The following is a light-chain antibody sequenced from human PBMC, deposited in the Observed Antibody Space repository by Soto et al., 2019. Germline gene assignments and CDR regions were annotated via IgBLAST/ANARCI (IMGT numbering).Light chain of an antibody. Sequence: EILLTQSPCTLSSSPGERATLSCRASHSVISSYLAWYQQKPGQAPRLLIYGASSLATGIPYRFSGSGSGTDFTLTISRLEPEDFAVYYCQQHGTSPRTFGGGTKVDIK. J-gene: IGKJ4*02. V-gene: IGKV3-20*01. CDR1: HSVISSY. CDR2: GAS. CDR3: QQHGTSPRT.